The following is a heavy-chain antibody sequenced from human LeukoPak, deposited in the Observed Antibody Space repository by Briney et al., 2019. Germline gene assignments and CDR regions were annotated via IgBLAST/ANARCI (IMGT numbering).Heavy chain of an antibody. J-gene: IGHJ4*02. CDR1: GGSFSGYY. CDR3: ARGRGLLDY. Sequence: SETLSLTCAVYGGSFSGYYWSWIRQPPGKGLEWIGEINHSGSTNYNPSLKSRVTISVDTSKNQFSLKLSSVTAADTAVYYCARGRGLLDYWGQGTLVTVSS. CDR2: INHSGST. D-gene: IGHD3-10*01. V-gene: IGHV4-34*01.